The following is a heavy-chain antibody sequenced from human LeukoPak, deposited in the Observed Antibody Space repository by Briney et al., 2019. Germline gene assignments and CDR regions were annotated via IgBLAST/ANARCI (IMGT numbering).Heavy chain of an antibody. CDR1: GYTLTGYY. CDR2: NNPNWGGT. V-gene: IGHV1-2*02. Sequence: SVKVSCKASGYTLTGYYMHWVRRAPGQALVGRGGNNPNWGGTHYAQKSQGRVAMNGDTSVSTAYRELRRLISGDSCVYYCARASYSGYDGTSDYWGQGTLVTVSS. J-gene: IGHJ4*02. D-gene: IGHD5-12*01. CDR3: ARASYSGYDGTSDY.